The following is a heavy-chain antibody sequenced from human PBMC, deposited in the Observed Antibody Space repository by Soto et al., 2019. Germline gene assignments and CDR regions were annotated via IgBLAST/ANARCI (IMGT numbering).Heavy chain of an antibody. CDR3: AREGASGSHIGY. V-gene: IGHV1-69*01. J-gene: IGHJ4*02. D-gene: IGHD3-22*01. CDR2: IIPIFGTA. Sequence: QVQLVQSGAEVKKPGSSVKVSCKASGGTFSSYAISWVRQAPGQGLEWMGGIIPIFGTANYAQQFQGRVTITANESTSTAYMELSSLRSEDTAVYYCAREGASGSHIGYWGQGTLVTVSS. CDR1: GGTFSSYA.